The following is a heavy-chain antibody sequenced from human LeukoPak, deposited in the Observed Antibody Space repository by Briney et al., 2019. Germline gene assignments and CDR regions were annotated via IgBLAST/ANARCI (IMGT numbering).Heavy chain of an antibody. V-gene: IGHV3-21*01. Sequence: GGSLRLSCAASGFTFSSYSMNWVRQAPGKGLEWVSSISSSSGYIYYADSVKGRFTISIDKSKNSLYLQMNSLRAEDTAVYYCARAVYYYGSGASNWFDPWGQGPLVTVSS. CDR2: ISSSSGYI. CDR3: ARAVYYYGSGASNWFDP. D-gene: IGHD3-10*01. CDR1: GFTFSSYS. J-gene: IGHJ5*02.